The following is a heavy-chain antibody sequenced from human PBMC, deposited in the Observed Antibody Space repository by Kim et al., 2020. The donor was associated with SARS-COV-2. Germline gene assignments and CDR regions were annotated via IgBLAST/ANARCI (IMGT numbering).Heavy chain of an antibody. Sequence: GGSLRLSCAASGFTFSSYWMSWVRQAPGKGLEWVANIKQDGSEKYYVDSVKGRFTISRDNAKNSLYLQMNSLRAEDTAVYYCARDGTFIVVVPAAPDAFDIWGQGTMVTVSS. V-gene: IGHV3-7*01. CDR3: ARDGTFIVVVPAAPDAFDI. CDR1: GFTFSSYW. D-gene: IGHD2-2*01. CDR2: IKQDGSEK. J-gene: IGHJ3*02.